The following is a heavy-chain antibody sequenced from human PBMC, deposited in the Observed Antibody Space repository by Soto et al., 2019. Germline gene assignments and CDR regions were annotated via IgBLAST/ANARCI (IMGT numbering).Heavy chain of an antibody. Sequence: GASVKVSCKASGYTFTSYYMHWVRQAPGQGLEWMGIINPSGGSTSYAQKFQGRVTMTRDTSTSTVYMELSSLRSEDTAVYYCARAPHLRFLEWSHNFYYYYGMDVWGQGTTVTVSS. V-gene: IGHV1-46*01. CDR3: ARAPHLRFLEWSHNFYYYYGMDV. CDR2: INPSGGST. D-gene: IGHD3-3*01. CDR1: GYTFTSYY. J-gene: IGHJ6*02.